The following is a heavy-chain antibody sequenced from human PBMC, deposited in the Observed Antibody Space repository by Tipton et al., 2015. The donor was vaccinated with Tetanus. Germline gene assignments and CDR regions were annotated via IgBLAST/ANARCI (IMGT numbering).Heavy chain of an antibody. CDR1: GGSISSGDYY. J-gene: IGHJ3*02. CDR2: IYYSGST. V-gene: IGHV4-30-4*01. Sequence: TLSLTCTVSGGSISSGDYYWSWIRQPPGKGLEWIGYIYYSGSTYYNPSLKSRVTISVDTSKNQFSLKLSSVTAADTAVYYCARDIPYYYESSGYYQSARAFDIWGQGTMVTVSS. D-gene: IGHD3-22*01. CDR3: ARDIPYYYESSGYYQSARAFDI.